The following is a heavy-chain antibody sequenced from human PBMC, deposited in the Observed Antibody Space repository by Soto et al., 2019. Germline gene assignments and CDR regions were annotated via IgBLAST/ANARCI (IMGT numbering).Heavy chain of an antibody. J-gene: IGHJ6*03. CDR3: ARWSCKMEYYNYYMDV. CDR1: GFTFSSYW. D-gene: IGHD2-15*01. V-gene: IGHV3-74*01. Sequence: EVQLVESGGGLVQPGGSLRLSCAASGFTFSSYWMHWVRQVPGKGLVWVSRINSDVSSTSYADSVKGRFTISRDNAKNTLYLQMNSLRAEDTAVYYCARWSCKMEYYNYYMDVWGKGTTVTVSS. CDR2: INSDVSST.